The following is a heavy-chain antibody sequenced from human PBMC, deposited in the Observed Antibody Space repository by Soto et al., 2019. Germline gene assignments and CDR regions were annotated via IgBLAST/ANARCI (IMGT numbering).Heavy chain of an antibody. Sequence: ASVKVSCKASGYTCTSYCSHWGRQAPGQRLEGMGWINAASGDTKYSTKFQGRVTITRATSPSTAYMALSRLRSAGTAVYYCVRKHVSAPGIDWFAPWGKGTLATASS. J-gene: IGHJ5*02. CDR1: GYTCTSYC. V-gene: IGHV1-3*01. CDR2: INAASGDT. D-gene: IGHD6-13*01. CDR3: VRKHVSAPGIDWFAP.